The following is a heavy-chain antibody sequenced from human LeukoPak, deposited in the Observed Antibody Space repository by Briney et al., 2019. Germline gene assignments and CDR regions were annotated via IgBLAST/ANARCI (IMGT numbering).Heavy chain of an antibody. CDR1: GFTLGAFA. D-gene: IGHD1-26*01. Sequence: GGSLRLSCAASGFTLGAFAMHWVRQAPGKGLEWVSLIDKDGRKTYYADSVKGRFTTSRDNSKNSLYLQMTSLRTEDTALYYCATWAFYHSLDVWGQGATVTVSS. V-gene: IGHV3-43*02. CDR2: IDKDGRKT. J-gene: IGHJ6*02. CDR3: ATWAFYHSLDV.